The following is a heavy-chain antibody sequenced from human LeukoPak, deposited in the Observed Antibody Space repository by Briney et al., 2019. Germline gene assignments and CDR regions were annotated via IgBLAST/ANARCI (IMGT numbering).Heavy chain of an antibody. J-gene: IGHJ4*02. CDR3: ATSGRYFAF. D-gene: IGHD6-19*01. CDR1: GYTFTTYW. Sequence: GESLKISCQVSGYTFTTYWIGWVRQMPGKGLEWMGIIFPRDSDTRYSPSFQGQVTISADKSTSTAYLQWSSLKASDSAMYYCATSGRYFAFWGQGTLVTVSS. V-gene: IGHV5-51*01. CDR2: IFPRDSDT.